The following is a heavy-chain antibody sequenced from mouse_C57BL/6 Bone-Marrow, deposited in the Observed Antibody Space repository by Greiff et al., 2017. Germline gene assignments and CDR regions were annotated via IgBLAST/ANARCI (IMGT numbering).Heavy chain of an antibody. CDR3: ALTGTPCAY. CDR2: IDPSDSYT. D-gene: IGHD4-1*01. J-gene: IGHJ3*01. CDR1: GYTFTSFW. Sequence: QVQLKQPGAELVMPGASVKLSCKASGYTFTSFWTHWVKPRPGQGLEWIGEIDPSDSYTNYNQQFKGKSTLTVEKSSSAPYMQLSSLTSEDSAVYYCALTGTPCAYWGQGSLVTVSA. V-gene: IGHV1-69*01.